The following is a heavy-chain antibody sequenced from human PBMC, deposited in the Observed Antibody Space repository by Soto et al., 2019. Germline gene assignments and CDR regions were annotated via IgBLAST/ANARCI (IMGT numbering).Heavy chain of an antibody. J-gene: IGHJ6*02. CDR3: ARLPYYYYYGMDV. CDR1: GGSISSSSYY. CDR2: IYYSGST. V-gene: IGHV4-39*01. Sequence: SETLSLTCTVSGGSISSSSYYWGWIRQPPGKGLEWIGSIYYSGSTYYTTSLKTRVTTSVATSKNQFSLKLSSVTAADTAVYYCARLPYYYYYGMDVWGQGTTVTVSS.